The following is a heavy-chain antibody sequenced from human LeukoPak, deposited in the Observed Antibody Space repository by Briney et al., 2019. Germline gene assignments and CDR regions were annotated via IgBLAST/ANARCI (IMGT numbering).Heavy chain of an antibody. CDR2: IWDTGKNK. D-gene: IGHD6-13*01. V-gene: IGHV3-33*06. Sequence: GKSLRLSCAASGFTFSKYGMHWVRQAPGKGLEWVAVIWDTGKNKNYADSVKGRFTISRDNSKNTLYLQMHSLRAEDTAVYYCAKLTDSSSWFDYWGQGTLVTVSS. J-gene: IGHJ4*02. CDR3: AKLTDSSSWFDY. CDR1: GFTFSKYG.